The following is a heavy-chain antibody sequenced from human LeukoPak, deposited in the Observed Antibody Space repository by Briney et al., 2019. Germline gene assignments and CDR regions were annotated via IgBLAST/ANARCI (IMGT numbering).Heavy chain of an antibody. Sequence: PSETLSLTCTVSGGSISSYHWSWIRQSPGRGLEWMGYIQYSGSTNRNPSLKSRVTISVDTSKNQFSLKLSSVTAADTAVYYCASPMYDSSGYYFDKWGQGTLVTVSS. D-gene: IGHD3-22*01. CDR1: GGSISSYH. J-gene: IGHJ4*02. CDR3: ASPMYDSSGYYFDK. V-gene: IGHV4-59*08. CDR2: IQYSGST.